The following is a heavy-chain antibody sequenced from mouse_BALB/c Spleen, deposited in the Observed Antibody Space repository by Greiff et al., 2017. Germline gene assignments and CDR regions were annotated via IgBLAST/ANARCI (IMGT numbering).Heavy chain of an antibody. Sequence: LVESGPELVKPGASVKMSCKASGYTFTSYVMHWVKQKPGQGLEWIGYIIPYNDGTKYNEKFKGKATLTSDKSSSTAYMELSSLTSEDSAVYYCAPLYGPYYFDYWGQGTTLTVSS. D-gene: IGHD1-1*02. CDR2: IIPYNDGT. CDR3: APLYGPYYFDY. V-gene: IGHV1-14*01. J-gene: IGHJ2*01. CDR1: GYTFTSYV.